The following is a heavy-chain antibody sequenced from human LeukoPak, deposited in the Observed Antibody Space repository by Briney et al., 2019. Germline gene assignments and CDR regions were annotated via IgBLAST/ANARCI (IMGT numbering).Heavy chain of an antibody. CDR2: IYYSGST. Sequence: SETLSLTCTVSGGSISSYYWSWIRQPPGKGLEWIGYIYYSGSTNYNPSLKSRVTISVDTSKNQFSLKLSSVTAADTAVYYCARGPSGYSLNFDYWGQGTLVTVSS. J-gene: IGHJ4*02. D-gene: IGHD2-2*02. CDR1: GGSISSYY. CDR3: ARGPSGYSLNFDY. V-gene: IGHV4-59*01.